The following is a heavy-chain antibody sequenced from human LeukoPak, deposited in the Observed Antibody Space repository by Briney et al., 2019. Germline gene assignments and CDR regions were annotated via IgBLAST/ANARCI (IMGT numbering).Heavy chain of an antibody. D-gene: IGHD1-26*01. CDR2: ISYDGSNK. CDR1: GFIFSHYA. Sequence: GGSLRLSCAASGFIFSHYAINWVRQAPGKGLEWVAVISYDGSNKYYADSVKGRFTISRDNSKNTLYLQMNSLRAEDTAVYYCARDRGQIVGVFELFVYWGEGNL. CDR3: ARDRGQIVGVFELFVY. J-gene: IGHJ4*02. V-gene: IGHV3-30-3*01.